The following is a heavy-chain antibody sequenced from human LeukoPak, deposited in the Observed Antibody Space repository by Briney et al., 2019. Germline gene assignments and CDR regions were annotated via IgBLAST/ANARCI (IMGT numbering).Heavy chain of an antibody. J-gene: IGHJ5*02. Sequence: GGSLRLSCAASGFTFSNYWMSWVRQAPGKVLEWVANIKQDGSEKYYVDSVKGRFTISRDNAKNSLYLQMSSLRAEDTAVYYCARGVYDSGGYYYPWGQGTLVTVSS. CDR1: GFTFSNYW. CDR3: ARGVYDSGGYYYP. D-gene: IGHD3-22*01. V-gene: IGHV3-7*01. CDR2: IKQDGSEK.